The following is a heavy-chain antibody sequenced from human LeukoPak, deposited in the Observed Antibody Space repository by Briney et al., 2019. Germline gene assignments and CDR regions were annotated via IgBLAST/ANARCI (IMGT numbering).Heavy chain of an antibody. V-gene: IGHV3-30*04. Sequence: GRSLRLSCAASGFTFSSYDMHWVRQAPGKGLEWVAVISYDGNNKYYADSVKGRFTISRDNSKNTLYLQMNSLRAEDTAVYYRARDGSSWSFDYWGQGTLVTVSS. D-gene: IGHD6-13*01. CDR2: ISYDGNNK. CDR3: ARDGSSWSFDY. CDR1: GFTFSSYD. J-gene: IGHJ4*02.